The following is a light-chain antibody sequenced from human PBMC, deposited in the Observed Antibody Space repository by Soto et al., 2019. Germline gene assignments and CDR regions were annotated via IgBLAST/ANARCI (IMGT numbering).Light chain of an antibody. CDR1: QSVSNN. J-gene: IGKJ1*01. Sequence: EIVMTQSPATLSVSPGERATLSCRASQSVSNNLAWYQQKPGQAPRLLIYGASTRATGIPARFSGSGSGTEFTLTISSLQSEDFAVYYCQQFNNWPPWTFGQGTKVEIK. CDR3: QQFNNWPPWT. V-gene: IGKV3-15*01. CDR2: GAS.